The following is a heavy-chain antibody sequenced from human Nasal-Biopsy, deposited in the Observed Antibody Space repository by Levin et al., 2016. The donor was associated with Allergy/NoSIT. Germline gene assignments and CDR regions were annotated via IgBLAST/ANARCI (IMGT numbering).Heavy chain of an antibody. D-gene: IGHD3-22*01. Sequence: GESLKISCSASGIIFSAHSMHWVRQAPGKGLEDVSAISSDGSDTFYADSAKGRFTISRDNSKNMVFLQMSRLKPEDTAVYYCGGAKGNYGHIDCRGQGTLVTVSS. CDR2: ISSDGSDT. CDR1: GIIFSAHS. V-gene: IGHV3-64D*06. J-gene: IGHJ4*02. CDR3: GGAKGNYGHIDC.